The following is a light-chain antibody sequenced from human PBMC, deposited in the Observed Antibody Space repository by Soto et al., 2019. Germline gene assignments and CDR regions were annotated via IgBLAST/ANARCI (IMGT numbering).Light chain of an antibody. V-gene: IGKV3-20*01. CDR1: QSVSNNY. CDR3: QQYGSSPLT. J-gene: IGKJ4*01. CDR2: GAS. Sequence: EIVLTQSPGTLSLSPGDRATLSCRASQSVSNNYLARYQQKPGQAPRLLIYGASSRATGIPDRFSGSGSGTDFTLTFSRLEPEDFAVYYCQQYGSSPLTFGGGTKVEIK.